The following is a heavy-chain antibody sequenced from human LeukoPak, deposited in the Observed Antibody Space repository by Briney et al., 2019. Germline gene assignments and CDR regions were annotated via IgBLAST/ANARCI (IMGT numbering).Heavy chain of an antibody. CDR1: GGSFSGYY. Sequence: SETLYLTCDVYGGSFSGYYWSWIRQPPGKGLEWMGEINHSGSTTYNPSLKSRVTISVDTSKNQFSLKLSSVTAADTAVYYCARGGGTYYYDSSGYYHPYWGQGTLVTVSS. V-gene: IGHV4-34*01. J-gene: IGHJ4*02. CDR3: ARGGGTYYYDSSGYYHPY. D-gene: IGHD3-22*01. CDR2: INHSGST.